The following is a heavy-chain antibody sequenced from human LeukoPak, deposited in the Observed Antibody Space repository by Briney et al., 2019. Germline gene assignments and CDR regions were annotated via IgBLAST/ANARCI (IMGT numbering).Heavy chain of an antibody. CDR2: IYWDDDK. Sequence: SGPTLVKPTQPLTLTCTFSGFSLSTSGVGVGWIRQPPGKALEWLALIYWDDDKRYSPSLNSRLTITKDTSKNQVVLTRTNMDPVDTATYYCAHRPWYSSSYDYWGQGTLVTVSS. D-gene: IGHD6-13*01. CDR1: GFSLSTSGVG. J-gene: IGHJ4*02. CDR3: AHRPWYSSSYDY. V-gene: IGHV2-5*02.